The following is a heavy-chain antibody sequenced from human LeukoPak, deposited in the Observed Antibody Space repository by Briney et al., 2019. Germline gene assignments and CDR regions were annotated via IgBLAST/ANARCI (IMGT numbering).Heavy chain of an antibody. CDR2: IYYSGNT. D-gene: IGHD2-15*01. CDR1: GGSISSSRSYC. CDR3: ARQSYSRYYLDY. Sequence: PSETPSLTCTVSGGSISSSRSYCWGWIRQPPGKGLEWIGSIYYSGNTYYNPSLKSRVTISVDTSNSQFSLKLSSVTAADTAVFYCARQSYSRYYLDYWGQGTLVTVSS. V-gene: IGHV4-39*01. J-gene: IGHJ4*02.